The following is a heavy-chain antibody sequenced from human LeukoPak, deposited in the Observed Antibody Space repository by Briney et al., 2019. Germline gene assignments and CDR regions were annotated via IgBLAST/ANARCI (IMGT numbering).Heavy chain of an antibody. CDR2: INPNSGGT. V-gene: IGHV1-2*02. CDR3: ARGLTDEHQLILHWFDP. J-gene: IGHJ5*02. Sequence: GASAKVSCKASGYTFTGYYIHWVRQAPGQGLEWMGWINPNSGGTNYAQKFQGRVTMTRDTSITTAYMELSRLISDDTAVYYCARGLTDEHQLILHWFDPWGRGTLVTVSS. CDR1: GYTFTGYY. D-gene: IGHD2-2*01.